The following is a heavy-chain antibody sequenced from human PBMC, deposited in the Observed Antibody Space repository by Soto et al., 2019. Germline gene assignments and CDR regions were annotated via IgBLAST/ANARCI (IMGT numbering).Heavy chain of an antibody. Sequence: EVQLLESGGGLVQPGGSLRLSCTASGFTFSDHAMTWVRQAPGKGLEWLSGISGGGSGAYYADSVKGRFTVFRANSDNTVFLRMDSLRVEDTAVYYFAIDLWWYTHWGQGTLVTVSS. CDR2: ISGGGSGA. V-gene: IGHV3-23*01. J-gene: IGHJ4*02. CDR1: GFTFSDHA. D-gene: IGHD2-15*01. CDR3: AIDLWWYTH.